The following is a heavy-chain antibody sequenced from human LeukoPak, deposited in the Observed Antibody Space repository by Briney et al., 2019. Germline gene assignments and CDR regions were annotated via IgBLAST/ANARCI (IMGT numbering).Heavy chain of an antibody. J-gene: IGHJ4*02. CDR3: AKDQDYSSSWFIKQNFDY. CDR2: ISGSGGST. Sequence: GGSLRLSCAASGFTFSSDAMSWVRQAPGKGLEWVSAISGSGGSTYYADSVKGRFTISRDNSKNTLYLQMNSLRAEDTAVYYCAKDQDYSSSWFIKQNFDYWGQGTLVTVSS. D-gene: IGHD6-13*01. CDR1: GFTFSSDA. V-gene: IGHV3-23*01.